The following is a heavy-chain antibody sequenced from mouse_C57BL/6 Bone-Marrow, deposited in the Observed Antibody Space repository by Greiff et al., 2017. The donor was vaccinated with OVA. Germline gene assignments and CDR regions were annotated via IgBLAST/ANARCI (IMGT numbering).Heavy chain of an antibody. CDR2: IYPGSGST. J-gene: IGHJ2*01. CDR3: ARRYYGSSYDY. D-gene: IGHD1-1*01. Sequence: QVQLQQPGAELVKPGASVKMSCKASGYTFTSYCIPWVKQRPGQGLEWIGDIYPGSGSTNYNEKFKSKATLTVDTSSSTAYMQLSSLTSEDSAVYYCARRYYGSSYDYWGKGTTLTVSS. CDR1: GYTFTSYC. V-gene: IGHV1-55*01.